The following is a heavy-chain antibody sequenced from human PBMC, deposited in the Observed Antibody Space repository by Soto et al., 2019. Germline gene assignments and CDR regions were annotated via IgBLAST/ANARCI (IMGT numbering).Heavy chain of an antibody. CDR2: ISGSGGST. CDR1: GFTFSSYA. V-gene: IGHV3-23*01. CDR3: ANSGGSGSRNWFDP. Sequence: EVQLLESGGGLVQPGGSLRLSCAASGFTFSSYAMSWVRQAPGKGLEWVSAISGSGGSTYYADSVKGRFTISRDNSKNTLYLQMNSLRAEDTAVYYGANSGGSGSRNWFDPWGQGTLVTVSS. D-gene: IGHD3-10*01. J-gene: IGHJ5*02.